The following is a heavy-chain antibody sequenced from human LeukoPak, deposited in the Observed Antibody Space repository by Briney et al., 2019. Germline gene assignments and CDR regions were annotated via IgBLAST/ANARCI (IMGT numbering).Heavy chain of an antibody. D-gene: IGHD3-9*01. Sequence: GGSLRLSCAASGFTLKSFVMGWVRQAPGRGLEWVSYISKRSGHIYHTDSVEGRFTTSRDNANDSVYLQMNNLRVEDTAIYFCARFDGGFDSWGQGTLVTVSS. J-gene: IGHJ4*02. CDR3: ARFDGGFDS. CDR2: ISKRSGHI. CDR1: GFTLKSFV. V-gene: IGHV3-21*05.